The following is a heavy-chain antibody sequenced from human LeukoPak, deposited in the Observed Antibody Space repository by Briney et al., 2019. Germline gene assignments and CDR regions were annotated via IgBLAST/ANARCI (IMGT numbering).Heavy chain of an antibody. V-gene: IGHV1-69*01. Sequence: SVTASCKASGGTFSSYAISWVRQAPGQGLEWMGGIIPIFGTANYAQKFQGRVTITADESTSTAYMELSSLRSEDTAVYYCARDQIGYCSSTSCSHFDYWGQGTLVTVSS. CDR1: GGTFSSYA. CDR2: IIPIFGTA. CDR3: ARDQIGYCSSTSCSHFDY. J-gene: IGHJ4*02. D-gene: IGHD2-2*01.